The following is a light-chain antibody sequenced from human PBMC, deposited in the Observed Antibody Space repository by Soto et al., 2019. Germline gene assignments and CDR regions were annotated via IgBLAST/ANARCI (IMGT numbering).Light chain of an antibody. CDR1: QSLSTGY. J-gene: IGKJ2*01. V-gene: IGKV3-20*01. CDR2: AAS. Sequence: EIVLTQSPGTLSLSQGERATLSCRASQSLSTGYLAWYQQKPGQAPRLLIYAASTRATGIPDRFSGSGSGTDFTLTISRLGPEDFAVYYCQQYDSSSYTFGQGTKLGIK. CDR3: QQYDSSSYT.